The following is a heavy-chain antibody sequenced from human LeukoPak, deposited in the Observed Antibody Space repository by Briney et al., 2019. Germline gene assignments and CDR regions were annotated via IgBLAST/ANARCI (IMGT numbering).Heavy chain of an antibody. CDR1: NGSIGPYF. Sequence: SETLSLTCTVSNGSIGPYFWSWIRQPPGKGLEWNGYIYYSGSTKYNPSLKSRVTISLDTSKKQFSLKLSSVTAADTALYYCARRQTYFDYWGQGTLVTVSS. V-gene: IGHV4-59*08. CDR2: IYYSGST. J-gene: IGHJ4*02. CDR3: ARRQTYFDY.